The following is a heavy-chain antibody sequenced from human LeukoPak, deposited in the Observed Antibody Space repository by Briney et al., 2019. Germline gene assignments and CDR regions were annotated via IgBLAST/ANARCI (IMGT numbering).Heavy chain of an antibody. CDR1: GFTLSSYA. J-gene: IGHJ5*02. D-gene: IGHD3-22*01. V-gene: IGHV3-30*07. CDR2: ISYDGSNK. CDR3: AKGSSGYFADL. Sequence: TGGSLRLSCAASGFTLSSYAMHGVRQAPGKGLEWVAVISYDGSNKYYADSVKGRFTISRDNSKNTLFLQMNSLRAEDTALYYCAKGSSGYFADLWGQGTLVTVSS.